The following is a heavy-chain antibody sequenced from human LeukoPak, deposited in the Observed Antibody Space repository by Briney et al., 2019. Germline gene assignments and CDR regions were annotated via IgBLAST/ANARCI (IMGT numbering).Heavy chain of an antibody. CDR1: GSTFDDYG. CDR3: VRDSPKTAGTYNWFDT. J-gene: IGHJ5*02. D-gene: IGHD2-21*02. Sequence: GGSLRLSCAASGSTFDDYGMDWVRQAPGKGLEWVSGIVWNGGSTNYADSVKGRFTISRDNAKNSLYLQMNSLRVEDTAFYYCVRDSPKTAGTYNWFDTWGRGTLVTVSS. V-gene: IGHV3-20*04. CDR2: IVWNGGST.